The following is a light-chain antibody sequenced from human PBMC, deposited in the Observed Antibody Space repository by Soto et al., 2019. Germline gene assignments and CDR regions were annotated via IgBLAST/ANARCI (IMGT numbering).Light chain of an antibody. CDR3: KRGHTGPLT. Sequence: EIAMTQSPATLSVSPGERATLSCRASQSISTELAWYQQIPGQPPRLLIYSASTRATGVPARFTGSGSGSDFPLTISGLHSEDFAIYYCKRGHTGPLTFGQGTRREIK. V-gene: IGKV3-15*01. CDR1: QSISTE. CDR2: SAS. J-gene: IGKJ2*01.